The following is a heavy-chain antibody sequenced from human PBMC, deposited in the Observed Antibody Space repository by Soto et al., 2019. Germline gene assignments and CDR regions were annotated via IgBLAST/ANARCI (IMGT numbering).Heavy chain of an antibody. CDR3: AAFGLKRRSNFEY. CDR1: SFTFPISA. D-gene: IGHD3-10*01. CDR2: IVVGSGNT. Sequence: ASGKVSFTASSFTFPISAVQCVRQSRGQRLEWIGWIVVGSGNTNYAQKFQERVTITRDMSTSTAYMELSSLRSEDTAVYYCAAFGLKRRSNFEYWGQGTLVTVSS. J-gene: IGHJ4*02. V-gene: IGHV1-58*01.